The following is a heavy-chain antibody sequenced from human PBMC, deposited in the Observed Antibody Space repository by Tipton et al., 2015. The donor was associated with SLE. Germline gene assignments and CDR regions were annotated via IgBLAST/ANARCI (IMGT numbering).Heavy chain of an antibody. CDR3: ARALWVDKDFEVPLAIRLRAFDI. CDR1: GGSISSYY. Sequence: LSLTCTVSGGSISSYYWSWIRQSPGKGLEWIGYGYYIGSTNYNPSLKSRLTISVDTSKNQFSLRLSSVSAADTAMYYCARALWVDKDFEVPLAIRLRAFDIWGQGRMVTVSS. CDR2: GYYIGST. J-gene: IGHJ3*02. V-gene: IGHV4-59*01. D-gene: IGHD2-2*02.